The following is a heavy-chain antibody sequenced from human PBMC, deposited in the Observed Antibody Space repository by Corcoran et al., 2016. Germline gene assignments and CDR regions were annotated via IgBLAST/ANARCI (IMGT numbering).Heavy chain of an antibody. V-gene: IGHV3-33*01. CDR2: IWSDGGHK. J-gene: IGHJ4*02. D-gene: IGHD3-22*01. CDR3: ARAAYYESNDYYYGIDY. Sequence: QVQLVESGGGVVQPGRSLRLSCAASGFTFSTYGMHWVRQAPGKGLEWVAVIWSDGGHKYYADSVKGRFSISRDNSKNTLYLQMNSLRAEDTAVYYGARAAYYESNDYYYGIDYWGQGTLVTVSS. CDR1: GFTFSTYG.